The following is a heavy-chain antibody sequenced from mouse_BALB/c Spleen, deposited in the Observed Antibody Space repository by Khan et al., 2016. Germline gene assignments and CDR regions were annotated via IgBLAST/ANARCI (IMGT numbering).Heavy chain of an antibody. CDR1: DYSFTGYN. V-gene: IGHV1-39*01. Sequence: VQLKQSGPELEKPGASVKISCKASDYSFTGYNMNWVKQSNGKSLEWIGNIDPYYGGTSYNQQFKDKATLTVDKSSSTAYMQLKSLTSEDSAVDYCARDYYYYDGHYWGQGTLVTVSA. CDR2: IDPYYGGT. J-gene: IGHJ3*01. CDR3: ARDYYYYDGHY. D-gene: IGHD2-4*01.